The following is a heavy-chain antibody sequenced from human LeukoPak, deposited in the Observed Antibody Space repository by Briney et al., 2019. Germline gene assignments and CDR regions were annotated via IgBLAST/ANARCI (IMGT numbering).Heavy chain of an antibody. J-gene: IGHJ5*02. D-gene: IGHD3-9*01. CDR1: GFTFSSYE. Sequence: GGSLRLSCAASGFTFSSYEMNWVRQAPGKGLEWVSYISSSGSTIYYADSAKGRFTISRDNAKNSLYLQMNSLRAEDTAVYYCARVGPLRYFDWSYPGGWFDPWGQGTLVTVSS. V-gene: IGHV3-48*03. CDR2: ISSSGSTI. CDR3: ARVGPLRYFDWSYPGGWFDP.